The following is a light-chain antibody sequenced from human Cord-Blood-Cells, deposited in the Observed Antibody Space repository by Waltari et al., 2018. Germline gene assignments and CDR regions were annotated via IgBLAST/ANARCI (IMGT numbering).Light chain of an antibody. V-gene: IGLV4-69*01. J-gene: IGLJ2*01. CDR2: LNSDGSH. Sequence: QLVLTQSPSASASLGASVKLTCTLSSGHSSYAIAWHQQQPEKGPRYLMKLNSDGSHSKGDGIPDRFSGSRSGAERYLTISSRQSEDEADYYCQTWGTGIVVFGGGTKLTVL. CDR3: QTWGTGIVV. CDR1: SGHSSYA.